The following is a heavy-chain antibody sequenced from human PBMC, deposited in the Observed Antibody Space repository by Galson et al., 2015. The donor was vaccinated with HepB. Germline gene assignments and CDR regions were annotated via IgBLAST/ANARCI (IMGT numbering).Heavy chain of an antibody. CDR3: ARDTGDYGGSFDY. CDR2: IYSGGST. CDR1: GFTVSSNY. Sequence: SLRLSCAASGFTVSSNYMSWVRQAPGKGLEWVSVIYSGGSTYYADSVKGRFTISRDNSKNTLYLQMNSLRAEDTAVYYCARDTGDYGGSFDYWGQGTLVTVSS. V-gene: IGHV3-66*02. D-gene: IGHD4-23*01. J-gene: IGHJ4*02.